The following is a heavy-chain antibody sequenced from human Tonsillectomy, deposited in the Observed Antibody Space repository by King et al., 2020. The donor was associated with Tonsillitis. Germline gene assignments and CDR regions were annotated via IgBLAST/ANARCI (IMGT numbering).Heavy chain of an antibody. CDR1: GFTFTNYG. J-gene: IGHJ3*02. CDR3: AKTSVVALYYDRSGYYNDAFDI. Sequence: QVQLVESGGGVVQPGRSLRLSCAASGFTFTNYGIHWVRQTPGKGLEWVAVISYDGSQKYYPDSVRGRFTVSRDNSKNTLYLQMNSLRAEDTAVYYCAKTSVVALYYDRSGYYNDAFDIWGQGTMVTVSS. D-gene: IGHD3-22*01. CDR2: ISYDGSQK. V-gene: IGHV3-30*18.